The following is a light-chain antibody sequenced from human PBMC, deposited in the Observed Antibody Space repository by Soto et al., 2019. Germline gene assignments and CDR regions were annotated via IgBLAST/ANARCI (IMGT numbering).Light chain of an antibody. V-gene: IGKV1-39*01. CDR2: AAS. J-gene: IGKJ2*01. CDR1: QPISSY. Sequence: DIPMTQSPASLSASVGDRVAITCRASQPISSYLNWYQHKPGKAPTLLIYAASNLQGGVPSRFSGSGSGTNFTLSISSLELEDFAAYYCQQTRSAPRTFGPGTKLEIK. CDR3: QQTRSAPRT.